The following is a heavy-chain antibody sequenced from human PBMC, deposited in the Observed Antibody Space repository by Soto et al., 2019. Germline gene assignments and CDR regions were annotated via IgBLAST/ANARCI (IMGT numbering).Heavy chain of an antibody. CDR1: CDSLSSSNW. V-gene: IGHV4-4*02. D-gene: IGHD1-1*01. CDR2: AHHSGRT. CDR3: VRSEATALEY. J-gene: IGHJ4*02. Sequence: ASETLSLTCTVSCDSLSSSNWGNLVRQPPGKGLEWIGEAHHSGRTNYNPSLKSRVTISVDRSQNLFSLKLASVTAADTAVYYCVRSEATALEYWGQGALVTVSS.